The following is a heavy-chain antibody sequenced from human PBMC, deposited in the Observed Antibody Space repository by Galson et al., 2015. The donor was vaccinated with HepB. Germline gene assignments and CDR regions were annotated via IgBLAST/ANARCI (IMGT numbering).Heavy chain of an antibody. V-gene: IGHV3-30*18. D-gene: IGHD3-22*01. J-gene: IGHJ4*02. CDR2: ISYDGSNK. Sequence: SLRLSCAASGFTFSSYGMHWVRQAPGKGLEWVAVISYDGSNKYYADSVKGRFTISRDNSKNTLYLQMNSLRAEDTAVYYCAKSYYDSSGYYPLLGGDYWGQGTLVTVSS. CDR1: GFTFSSYG. CDR3: AKSYYDSSGYYPLLGGDY.